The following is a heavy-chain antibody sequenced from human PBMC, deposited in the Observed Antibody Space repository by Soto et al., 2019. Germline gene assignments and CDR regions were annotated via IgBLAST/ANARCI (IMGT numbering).Heavy chain of an antibody. Sequence: GGSLRLSCAASGFTFSDYYMSWIRQAPGKGLEWVSYISSSSSYTNYADSVKGRFTISRDNAKNSLYLQMNSLRAEDTAVYYCATRPPLLWFGESARMIRYFDYWGQGTLVTVSS. CDR3: ATRPPLLWFGESARMIRYFDY. CDR2: ISSSSSYT. J-gene: IGHJ4*02. D-gene: IGHD3-10*01. V-gene: IGHV3-11*03. CDR1: GFTFSDYY.